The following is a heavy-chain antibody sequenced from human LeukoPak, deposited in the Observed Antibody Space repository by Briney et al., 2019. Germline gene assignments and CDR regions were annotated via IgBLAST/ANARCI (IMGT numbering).Heavy chain of an antibody. CDR1: GFTFSSSW. D-gene: IGHD3-22*01. J-gene: IGHJ4*02. Sequence: PGGSLRLSCVASGFTFSSSWMSWVRQGPGKGLEWVASINQDEIHYVDAVKGRFTTSRDNSKNTLYLQMNSLRAEDTAVYYCAKGTTMIVVVTSGFDYWGQGTLVTVSS. V-gene: IGHV3-7*03. CDR2: INQDEI. CDR3: AKGTTMIVVVTSGFDY.